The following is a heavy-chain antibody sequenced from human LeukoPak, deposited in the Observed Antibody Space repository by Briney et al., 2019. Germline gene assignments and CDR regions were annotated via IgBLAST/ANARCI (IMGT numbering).Heavy chain of an antibody. V-gene: IGHV4-59*01. J-gene: IGHJ5*02. Sequence: NASETLSLTCTASGGSISSYYWSWIRQPPGKGLEWIGYIYYSGSTNYNPSLKSRVTISVDTSKNQFSLKLSSVTAADTAVYYCARERNWFDPWGQGTLVTVSS. CDR1: GGSISSYY. CDR3: ARERNWFDP. CDR2: IYYSGST.